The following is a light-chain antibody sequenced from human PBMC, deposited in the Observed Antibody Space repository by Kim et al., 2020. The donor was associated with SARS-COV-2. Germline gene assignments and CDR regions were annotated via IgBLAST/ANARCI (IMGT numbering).Light chain of an antibody. J-gene: IGLJ1*01. V-gene: IGLV2-23*01. Sequence: GQTITISCTGAHSDVGTNTLITCHQHPPGQPPKLIIYEATKRPSVLSGRFSCSKSGNAASLTSAGLQADDDAYYYCCSYATINTYLFGTGTKVTVL. CDR2: EAT. CDR1: HSDVGTNTL. CDR3: CSYATINTYL.